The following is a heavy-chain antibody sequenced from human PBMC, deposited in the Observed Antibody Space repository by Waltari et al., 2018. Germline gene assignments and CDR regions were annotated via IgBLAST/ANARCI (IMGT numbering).Heavy chain of an antibody. V-gene: IGHV1-3*01. CDR1: GYTCPSYA. CDR2: INAGNGNT. D-gene: IGHD6-13*01. CDR3: ARGMGAGTDY. J-gene: IGHJ4*02. Sequence: QVQLFQSGAEVKKPGASVQVSGKASGYTCPSYAMHWVRQAPGQRLEWMGWINAGNGNTKYSQKFQGRVTITRDTSASTAYMELSSLRSEDTAVYYCARGMGAGTDYWGQGTLVTVSS.